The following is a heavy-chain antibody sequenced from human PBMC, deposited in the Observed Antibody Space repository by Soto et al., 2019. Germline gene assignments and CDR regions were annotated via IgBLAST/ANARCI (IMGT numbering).Heavy chain of an antibody. Sequence: EVQLLESGGGLVQPGGSLRLSCAASGFTFSSYAMCWVRQAPGRGLEWVSAISGSGGSTYYADSVKGRFTISRDNSKNRLYLQMNTLRDEDTAVYYCATPEWYPRRFLEWLLPKCFDYWGQGTLVTVSS. CDR1: GFTFSSYA. CDR2: ISGSGGST. D-gene: IGHD3-3*01. CDR3: ATPEWYPRRFLEWLLPKCFDY. J-gene: IGHJ4*02. V-gene: IGHV3-23*01.